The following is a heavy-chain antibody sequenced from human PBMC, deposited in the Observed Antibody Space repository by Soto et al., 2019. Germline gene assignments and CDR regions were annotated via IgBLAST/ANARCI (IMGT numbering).Heavy chain of an antibody. CDR1: GGSISSYY. V-gene: IGHV4-59*08. CDR2: IYYSGST. CDR3: ARRYGSGHAY. Sequence: QVQLQESGPGLVKPSETLSLTCTVSGGSISSYYWSWIRQPPGKGLEWIGYIYYSGSTNYNPSPKSRVTISVDTSKNQFSLKLSSVTAADTAVYYCARRYGSGHAYWGQGTLVTVSS. D-gene: IGHD3-10*01. J-gene: IGHJ4*02.